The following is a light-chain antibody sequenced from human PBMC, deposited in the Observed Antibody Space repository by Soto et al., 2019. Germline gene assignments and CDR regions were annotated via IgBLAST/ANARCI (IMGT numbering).Light chain of an antibody. V-gene: IGKV1-39*01. Sequence: DIQMTHAPSSLSASVVDRVTITFRASQIISSYLNWYQQKPGKDSKLLIYAASSLQSGVPSRFSGSGSGTDFTLTISSLQPEDFATYYCQQSYSTPRTGGQGTKVDI. CDR2: AAS. CDR3: QQSYSTPRT. J-gene: IGKJ1*01. CDR1: QIISSY.